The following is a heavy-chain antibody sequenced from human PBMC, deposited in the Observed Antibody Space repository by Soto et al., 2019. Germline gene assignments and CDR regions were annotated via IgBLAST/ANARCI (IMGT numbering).Heavy chain of an antibody. CDR2: INGSGST. Sequence: PSETLSLTCAVNGGSFSDYYWSWIRQPPGKGLEWIGEINGSGSTNYNPSLKSRVNITVDRSKNQFSLKLSSVTAADTTVYYCARRLRGVNDAFDIWGQGTMVTVSS. CDR3: ARRLRGVNDAFDI. D-gene: IGHD3-10*01. J-gene: IGHJ3*02. V-gene: IGHV4-34*01. CDR1: GGSFSDYY.